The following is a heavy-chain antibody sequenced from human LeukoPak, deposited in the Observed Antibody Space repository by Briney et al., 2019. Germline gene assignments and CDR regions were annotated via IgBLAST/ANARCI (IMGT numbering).Heavy chain of an antibody. CDR2: IYYSGST. CDR1: GGSISSYY. V-gene: IGHV4-59*08. D-gene: IGHD3-22*01. Sequence: PSETLSLTCTVSGGSISSYYWSWIRQPPGKGLEWIGYIYYSGSTYYNPSLKSRVTISVDTSKNQFSLKLSSVTAADTAVYYCASLSSYYDSSGYYHEGGYWGQGTLVTVSS. CDR3: ASLSSYYDSSGYYHEGGY. J-gene: IGHJ4*02.